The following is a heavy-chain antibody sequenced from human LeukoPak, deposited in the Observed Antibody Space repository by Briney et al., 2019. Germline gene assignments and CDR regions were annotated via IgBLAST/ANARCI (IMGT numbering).Heavy chain of an antibody. Sequence: QPGGSLRLSCAASGFTFSSYWMSWVRQAPGKGLEWVANIKQDGSEKYYVDSVKGRFTISRDNAKNSLYLQMNSLRAEDTAVYYCARDFVPYDSSGYSRDYWGQGTPVTVSS. V-gene: IGHV3-7*04. CDR3: ARDFVPYDSSGYSRDY. CDR1: GFTFSSYW. CDR2: IKQDGSEK. J-gene: IGHJ4*02. D-gene: IGHD3-22*01.